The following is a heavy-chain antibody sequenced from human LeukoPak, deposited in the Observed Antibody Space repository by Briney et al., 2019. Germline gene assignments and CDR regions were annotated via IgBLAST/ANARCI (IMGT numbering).Heavy chain of an antibody. D-gene: IGHD3-22*01. V-gene: IGHV3-15*01. J-gene: IGHJ3*02. Sequence: GGSLRLSCAASGFTFTNAWMNWVRQAPGKGLEWVGRIKGNTDGGTTDYAAPVKGRFALSRDDSKNTLSLQMNSLKTEDTAVYYCTTDLTYYYDSSGYYYGSAFDIWGQGTMVTVSS. CDR1: GFTFTNAW. CDR2: IKGNTDGGTT. CDR3: TTDLTYYYDSSGYYYGSAFDI.